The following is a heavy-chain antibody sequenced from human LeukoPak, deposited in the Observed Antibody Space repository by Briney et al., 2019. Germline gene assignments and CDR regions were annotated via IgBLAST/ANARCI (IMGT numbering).Heavy chain of an antibody. V-gene: IGHV3-48*02. Sequence: GGSLRLSCEGSGFPFASYVMSWVRQAPGKGLEWIAYINHDAEMIFYPDLVKGRFTISRDNAKKSLYLQMNALRYEDTAIYYCARDHDWAFDLWGQGTLVTVSS. D-gene: IGHD3-9*01. CDR3: ARDHDWAFDL. J-gene: IGHJ4*02. CDR1: GFPFASYV. CDR2: INHDAEMI.